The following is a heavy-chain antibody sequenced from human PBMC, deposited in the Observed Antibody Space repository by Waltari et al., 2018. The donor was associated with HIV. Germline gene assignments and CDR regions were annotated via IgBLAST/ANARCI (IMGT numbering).Heavy chain of an antibody. CDR2: IYYSGST. J-gene: IGHJ5*02. D-gene: IGHD6-19*01. CDR3: ARAPGAYSSVYNWFDP. Sequence: QVQLQESGPGLVKPSETLSLTCTVSGGSLSSYYWSWIRPPPGKGLEWIGYIYYSGSTNYNPSLKSRVTISVDTSKNQFSLKLSSVTAADTAVYYCARAPGAYSSVYNWFDPWGQGTLVTVSS. CDR1: GGSLSSYY. V-gene: IGHV4-59*01.